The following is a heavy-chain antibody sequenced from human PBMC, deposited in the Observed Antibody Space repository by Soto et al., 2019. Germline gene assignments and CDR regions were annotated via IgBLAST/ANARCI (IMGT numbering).Heavy chain of an antibody. D-gene: IGHD2-15*01. J-gene: IGHJ4*02. Sequence: GASVKVSCKASGGTFSSYTISWVRQAPGQGLEWMGRIIPILGIANYAQKFQGRVTITADKSTSTAYMELSSLRSEDTAVYYCARGVAGVDPISDAFDYWGQGTLVTVSS. CDR2: IIPILGIA. CDR3: ARGVAGVDPISDAFDY. V-gene: IGHV1-69*02. CDR1: GGTFSSYT.